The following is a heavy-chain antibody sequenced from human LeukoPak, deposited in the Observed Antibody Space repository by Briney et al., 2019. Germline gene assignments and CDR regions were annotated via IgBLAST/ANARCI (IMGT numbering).Heavy chain of an antibody. V-gene: IGHV3-23*01. CDR3: VKVAVQTQVVPAAIFFDY. D-gene: IGHD2-2*01. Sequence: GGSLRLSCAASGFTFSSYAMSWVRQAPGKGLEWVSTISGSGGNTYYADSVKGRFTISRDNSNNTLYLQMNSLRAEDTAVYYCVKVAVQTQVVPAAIFFDYWGQGTLVTVSS. J-gene: IGHJ4*02. CDR2: ISGSGGNT. CDR1: GFTFSSYA.